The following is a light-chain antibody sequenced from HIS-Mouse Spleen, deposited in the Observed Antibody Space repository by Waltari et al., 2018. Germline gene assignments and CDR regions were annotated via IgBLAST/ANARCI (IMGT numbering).Light chain of an antibody. J-gene: IGLJ1*01. V-gene: IGLV3-21*03. Sequence: SYVLTQPPSVSVAPGKTARITRGGNNIGSKRVHWYQQKPGQAPVLVVYDDSDRPSGIPERFSGSNSGNTATLTISRVEAGDEADYYCQVWDSSSDHYVFGTGTKVTVL. CDR1: NIGSKR. CDR2: DDS. CDR3: QVWDSSSDHYV.